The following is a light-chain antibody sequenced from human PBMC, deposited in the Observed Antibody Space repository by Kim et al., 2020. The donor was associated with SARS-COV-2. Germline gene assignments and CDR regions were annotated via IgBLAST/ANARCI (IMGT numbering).Light chain of an antibody. CDR1: NIGSKR. J-gene: IGLJ3*02. V-gene: IGLV3-21*04. CDR3: QVWDSSSDHRV. Sequence: APGKTARITCGGNNIGSKRVRWYQQKPGQAPVLVIYYDSDRPSGIPERFSGSNSGNTATLTISRVEAGDEADYYCQVWDSSSDHRVFGGGTKLTVL. CDR2: YDS.